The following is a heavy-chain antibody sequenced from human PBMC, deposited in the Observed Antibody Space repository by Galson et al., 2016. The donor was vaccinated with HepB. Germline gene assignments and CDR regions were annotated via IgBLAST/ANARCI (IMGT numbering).Heavy chain of an antibody. D-gene: IGHD5-12*01. J-gene: IGHJ6*02. Sequence: SLRLSCAASGFTFDDYAMHWVRQAPGKGLEWVSGVSWRSVNIGYADSVKGRFTISRDNAKNSLYLQMNSLRAEDTALYYCAKDLTSGHQGMGYGIHVWGQGTTVTVSS. CDR3: AKDLTSGHQGMGYGIHV. CDR2: VSWRSVNI. V-gene: IGHV3-9*01. CDR1: GFTFDDYA.